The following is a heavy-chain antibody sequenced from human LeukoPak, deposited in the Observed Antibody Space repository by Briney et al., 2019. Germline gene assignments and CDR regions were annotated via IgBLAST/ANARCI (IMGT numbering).Heavy chain of an antibody. J-gene: IGHJ4*02. D-gene: IGHD6-13*01. CDR3: ARNQYSSSWYVD. CDR2: INNSGST. CDR1: GGSFSGYY. V-gene: IGHV4-34*01. Sequence: SETLSLTCAVYGGSFSGYYWSWIRQPPGKGLEWIGEINNSGSTNYNPSLKSRVTISVDTSKNQFSLKLSSVTAADTAVYYCARNQYSSSWYVDWGQGTLVTVSS.